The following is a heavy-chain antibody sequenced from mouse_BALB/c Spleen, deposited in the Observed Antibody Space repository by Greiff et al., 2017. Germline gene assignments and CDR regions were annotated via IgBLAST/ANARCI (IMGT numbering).Heavy chain of an antibody. CDR1: GFIFSSFG. D-gene: IGHD2-13*01. CDR2: ISSGSSTI. V-gene: IGHV5-17*02. J-gene: IGHJ3*01. Sequence: EVQRVESGGGLVQPGGSRKLSCAASGFIFSSFGMHWVRQAPEKGLEWVAYISSGSSTIYYADTVKGRFTISRDNAKNTLYLQMSSLKSEDTAMYYCARQSASMTLFAYWGQGTLVTVSA. CDR3: ARQSASMTLFAY.